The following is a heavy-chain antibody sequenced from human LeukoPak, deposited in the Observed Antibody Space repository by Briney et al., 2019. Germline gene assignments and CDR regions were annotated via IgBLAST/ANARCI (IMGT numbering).Heavy chain of an antibody. Sequence: PSETLSLTCTVSGGSISSYYWSWIRQPPGKGLEWIGYIYYSGSTNYNPSLKSRVTISVDTSKNQFSLKLSSVTAADTAVYYCARSWEGYCSSTSCFASFDYWGQGTLVTVSS. D-gene: IGHD2-2*01. CDR3: ARSWEGYCSSTSCFASFDY. J-gene: IGHJ4*02. CDR1: GGSISSYY. CDR2: IYYSGST. V-gene: IGHV4-59*01.